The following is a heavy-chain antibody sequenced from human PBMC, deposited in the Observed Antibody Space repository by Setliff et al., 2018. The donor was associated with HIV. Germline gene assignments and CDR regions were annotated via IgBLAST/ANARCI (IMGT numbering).Heavy chain of an antibody. CDR3: TTGLPLFCSGGSCLFDF. D-gene: IGHD2-15*01. V-gene: IGHV1-3*04. CDR2: LRTGTGDT. Sequence: ASVKVSCKASGYTFTSYSMHWVRQAPGQRLEWMGWLRTGTGDTSYSVKFQGRLTITRDTSANTAYMELSNLRSEDTAVYYCTTGLPLFCSGGSCLFDFWGQGTLVTVSS. CDR1: GYTFTSYS. J-gene: IGHJ4*02.